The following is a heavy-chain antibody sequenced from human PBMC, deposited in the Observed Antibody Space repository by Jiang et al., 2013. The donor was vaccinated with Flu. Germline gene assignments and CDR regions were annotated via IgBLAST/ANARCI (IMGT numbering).Heavy chain of an antibody. J-gene: IGHJ3*02. Sequence: GLVKPSQTLSLTCTVSGASVRRGDYYWSWIRQPPGKGLEWIGFIYFTGSSYYNPSFKSRLTISLDTSRNQFSLQLRSVTAADTAVFYCASQYYSDGVAFFSIWGQGTMVTVSS. CDR2: IYFTGSS. D-gene: IGHD2-8*01. V-gene: IGHV4-30-4*01. CDR3: ASQYYSDGVAFFSI. CDR1: GASVRRGDYY.